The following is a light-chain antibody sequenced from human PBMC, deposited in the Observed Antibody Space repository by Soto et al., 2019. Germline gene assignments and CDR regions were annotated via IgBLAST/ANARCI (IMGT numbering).Light chain of an antibody. J-gene: IGKJ2*01. Sequence: DIQMTQFPSTLSASIGDRVTITCRASQSISIWLAWYQQKAGKAPKLLIYTASNLETGVPPRYSGSGSGTEFTLTISSLQPDDFATYYCQHYNRYSPYTFGQGIRLESK. CDR1: QSISIW. V-gene: IGKV1-5*03. CDR2: TAS. CDR3: QHYNRYSPYT.